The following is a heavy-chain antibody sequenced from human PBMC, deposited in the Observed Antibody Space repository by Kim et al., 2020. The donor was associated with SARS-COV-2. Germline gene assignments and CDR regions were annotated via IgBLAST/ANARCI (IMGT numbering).Heavy chain of an antibody. Sequence: GGSLRLSCAASGFTFSSYSMNWVRQAPGKGLEWVSSISSSSSYIYYADSVKGRFTISRDNAKNSLYLQMNSLRAEDTAVYYCARDRYSGSYAPDYLRYFDLWGRGTLVTVSS. D-gene: IGHD1-26*01. CDR1: GFTFSSYS. J-gene: IGHJ2*01. V-gene: IGHV3-21*01. CDR2: ISSSSSYI. CDR3: ARDRYSGSYAPDYLRYFDL.